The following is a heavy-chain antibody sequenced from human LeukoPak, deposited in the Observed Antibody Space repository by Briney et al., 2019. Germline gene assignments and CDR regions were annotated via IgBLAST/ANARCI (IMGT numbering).Heavy chain of an antibody. CDR1: GFTFSSYG. J-gene: IGHJ6*02. D-gene: IGHD3-10*01. CDR3: LLRVSGSYYGMDV. Sequence: PGGSLRLSCAASGFTFSSYGMHWVRQAPGKGLEWVAFIRYDGSNKYYADSVKGRFTISRDNSKNTLYLQMNSLRAEDTAVYYCLLRVSGSYYGMDVWGQGTTVTVSS. CDR2: IRYDGSNK. V-gene: IGHV3-30*02.